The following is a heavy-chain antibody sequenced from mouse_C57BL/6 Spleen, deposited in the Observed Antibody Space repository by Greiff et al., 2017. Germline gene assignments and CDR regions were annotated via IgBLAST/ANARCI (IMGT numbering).Heavy chain of an antibody. CDR2: INPSSGYT. Sequence: QVQLQQSGAELARPGASVKMSCKASGYTFTSYTMHWVKQRPGQGLEWIGNINPSSGYTKYNQKFKDKATLTADKSSSTAYMQLSSLTSEDSAVYYCAEGRVAFDYWGQGTTLTVSS. CDR1: GYTFTSYT. V-gene: IGHV1-4*01. J-gene: IGHJ2*01. D-gene: IGHD1-1*02. CDR3: AEGRVAFDY.